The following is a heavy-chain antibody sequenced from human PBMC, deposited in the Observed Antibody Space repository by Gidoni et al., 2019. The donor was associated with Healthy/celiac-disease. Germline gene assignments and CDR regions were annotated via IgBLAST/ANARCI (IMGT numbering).Heavy chain of an antibody. Sequence: QVQLVESGGGVVQPGRSLRLSCAASGFTFSSYAMHWVRQAPGKGLEWVAVISYDGSNKYYADSVKGRFTISRDNSKNTLYLQMNSLRAEDTAVYYCARAERYSSSWKAFDIWGQGTMVTVSS. D-gene: IGHD6-13*01. CDR3: ARAERYSSSWKAFDI. CDR1: GFTFSSYA. J-gene: IGHJ3*02. V-gene: IGHV3-30-3*01. CDR2: ISYDGSNK.